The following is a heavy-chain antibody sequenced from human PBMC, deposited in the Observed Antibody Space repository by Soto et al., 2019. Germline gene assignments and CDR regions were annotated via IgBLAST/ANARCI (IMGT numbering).Heavy chain of an antibody. D-gene: IGHD2-8*01. CDR1: GGSISSGGYY. V-gene: IGHV4-31*03. CDR2: IYYSGST. Sequence: PSETLSLTCTVSGGSISSGGYYWSWIRQHPGKGLEWIGYIYYSGSTYYNPSLKSRVTISVDKSKNQFSLKLSSVTAVDTAVYYCSIVGYCTNGVCFPTYYGMDVWGQGTTVTVSS. J-gene: IGHJ6*02. CDR3: SIVGYCTNGVCFPTYYGMDV.